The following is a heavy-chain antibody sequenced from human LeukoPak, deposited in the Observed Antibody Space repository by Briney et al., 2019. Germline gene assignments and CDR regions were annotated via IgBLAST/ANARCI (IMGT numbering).Heavy chain of an antibody. V-gene: IGHV3-30*18. Sequence: GKSLRLSCAASEFTFSNYGMHWVRQAPGKGLELVAGISSDGSEEYYAGSVEGRFTISRDNPKNTLYLEMNSLRAEDTAVYYCAKGDSGFYFYFDYWGQGTLVTVSS. CDR3: AKGDSGFYFYFDY. CDR2: ISSDGSEE. D-gene: IGHD3-22*01. CDR1: EFTFSNYG. J-gene: IGHJ4*02.